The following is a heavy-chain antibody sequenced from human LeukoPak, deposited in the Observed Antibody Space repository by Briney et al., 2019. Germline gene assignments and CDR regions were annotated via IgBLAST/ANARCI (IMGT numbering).Heavy chain of an antibody. J-gene: IGHJ4*02. CDR2: ISAYNGNT. CDR3: ARWRGPTYYYDSSGYYYGFDY. V-gene: IGHV1-18*01. Sequence: GASVKVSCKASGYTFTSYGISWVRQAPGQGLEWMGWISAYNGNTNYAQKLQGRVTMTTEPSTSTAYMELRSLRSDDTAVYYCARWRGPTYYYDSSGYYYGFDYWGQGTLVTVSS. D-gene: IGHD3-22*01. CDR1: GYTFTSYG.